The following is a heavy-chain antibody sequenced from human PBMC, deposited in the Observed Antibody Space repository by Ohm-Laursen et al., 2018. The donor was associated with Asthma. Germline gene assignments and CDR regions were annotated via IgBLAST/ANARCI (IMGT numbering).Heavy chain of an antibody. CDR1: GFTFSNYY. V-gene: IGHV3-11*04. D-gene: IGHD2-15*01. Sequence: SLRLSCSASGFTFSNYYMSWIRQAPGKGLEWVSYISTTSNTIYYADSVKGRFTISRDNSKNTLYLQMNSLRAEDTAVYYCARDQYCSGGSCYSGIGLDYYYGMDVWGQGTTVTVSS. CDR3: ARDQYCSGGSCYSGIGLDYYYGMDV. CDR2: ISTTSNTI. J-gene: IGHJ6*02.